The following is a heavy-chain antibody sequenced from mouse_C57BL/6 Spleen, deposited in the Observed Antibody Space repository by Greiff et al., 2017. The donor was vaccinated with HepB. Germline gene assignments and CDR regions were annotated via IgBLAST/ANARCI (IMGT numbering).Heavy chain of an antibody. V-gene: IGHV2-5*01. Sequence: QVQLQQSGPGLVQPSQSLSITCTVSGFSLTSYGVHWVRQSPGKGLEWLGVIWRGGSTDYNAAFMSRLSITKDNSKSQVFFKMNSLQADDTAIYYCAKMGYYGSSYERNAMDYWGQGTSVTVSS. D-gene: IGHD1-1*01. CDR3: AKMGYYGSSYERNAMDY. CDR1: GFSLTSYG. CDR2: IWRGGST. J-gene: IGHJ4*01.